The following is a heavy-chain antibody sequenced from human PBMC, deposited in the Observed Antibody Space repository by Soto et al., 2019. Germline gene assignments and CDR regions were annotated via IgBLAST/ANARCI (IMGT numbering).Heavy chain of an antibody. J-gene: IGHJ6*02. CDR1: GYTFTRYG. V-gene: IGHV1-18*01. CDR3: AKNGQPPYYYYGLDV. D-gene: IGHD2-8*01. Sequence: QGHLVQSGAEVKKPGTSVKVSCKASGYTFTRYGISWVRQAPGKGLEWMGWISGYNGVTNYAQNLQGRVTMTIDTSTSTAYMELRSLTSDDTAVYYCAKNGQPPYYYYGLDVWGQGTTVTVSS. CDR2: ISGYNGVT.